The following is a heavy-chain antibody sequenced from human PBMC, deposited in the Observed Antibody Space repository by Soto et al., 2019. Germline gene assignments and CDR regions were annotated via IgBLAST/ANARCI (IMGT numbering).Heavy chain of an antibody. Sequence: SETLSLTCTVSGGPISSGDHYWSWIRQPPGKGLEWIGYIHYSGSTYYNPSLKSRVSTSLDKSISTAYLQWSSLKASDTAMYYCARSGDDSSGYYDYWGQGTLVTVSS. D-gene: IGHD3-22*01. J-gene: IGHJ4*02. CDR2: IHYSGST. CDR3: ARSGDDSSGYYDY. CDR1: GGPISSGDHY. V-gene: IGHV4-30-4*01.